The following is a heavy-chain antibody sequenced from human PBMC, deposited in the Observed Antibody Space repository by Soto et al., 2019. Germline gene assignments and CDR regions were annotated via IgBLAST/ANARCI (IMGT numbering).Heavy chain of an antibody. V-gene: IGHV5-51*01. CDR1: GYSFTTYW. J-gene: IGHJ4*02. CDR3: VKHRKLSSNTNDMDY. D-gene: IGHD1-1*01. Sequence: PGESLKISCQGSGYSFTTYWIAWVRQMPGKGLEWMGIIYPSDSDTRYSPSFQGQVTISVDKSISTAYLLWSSLKASDTAMYFCVKHRKLSSNTNDMDYWGQGAPVTVSS. CDR2: IYPSDSDT.